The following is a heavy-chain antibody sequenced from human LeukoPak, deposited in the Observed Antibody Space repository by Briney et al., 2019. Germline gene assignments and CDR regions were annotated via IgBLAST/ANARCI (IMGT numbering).Heavy chain of an antibody. J-gene: IGHJ4*02. Sequence: PGGSLRLSCAASGFTFSSYSMNWVRQAPGKGLEWVSSISSSSSYIYYADSVKGRFTISRDNAKNSLYLQMNSLRAEDTAVYYCARGMIVEDFWSGSPSAAFDYWGQGTLVTVSS. CDR3: ARGMIVEDFWSGSPSAAFDY. CDR2: ISSSSSYI. D-gene: IGHD3-3*01. CDR1: GFTFSSYS. V-gene: IGHV3-21*01.